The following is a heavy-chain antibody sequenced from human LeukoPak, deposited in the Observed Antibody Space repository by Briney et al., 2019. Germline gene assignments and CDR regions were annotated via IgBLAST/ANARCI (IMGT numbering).Heavy chain of an antibody. V-gene: IGHV1-46*01. CDR1: GYTFTSYH. CDR2: INPSGGST. Sequence: ASVKVSCKASGYTFTSYHMHWVRQAPGQGLEWMGIINPSGGSTSYAQKFQGRVTMTRDTSTSTVYMELSSLRSEDTAVYYCAREEASTWALDYWGQGTLVTVSS. CDR3: AREEASTWALDY. D-gene: IGHD1-26*01. J-gene: IGHJ4*02.